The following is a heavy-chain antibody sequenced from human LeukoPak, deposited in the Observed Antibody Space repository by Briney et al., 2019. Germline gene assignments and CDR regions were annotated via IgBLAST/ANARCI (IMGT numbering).Heavy chain of an antibody. CDR1: GFTFSTYW. Sequence: GGSLRLSCAASGFTFSTYWMSWARQAPGKGLEWVAKIKQDGSEKYYVDSVKGRFTISRDNAKNSLYLQMNSLRAEDTAVYYCARDLGPFDPWGQGTLVTVSS. J-gene: IGHJ5*02. CDR3: ARDLGPFDP. V-gene: IGHV3-7*01. CDR2: IKQDGSEK. D-gene: IGHD7-27*01.